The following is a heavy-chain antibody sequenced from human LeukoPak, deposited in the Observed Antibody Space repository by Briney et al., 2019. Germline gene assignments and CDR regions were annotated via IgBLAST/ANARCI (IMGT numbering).Heavy chain of an antibody. CDR1: GFTFSSYA. Sequence: GGSLRLSCAASGFTFSSYAMHWVRQAPGKGLEWVASIWFDASNKYYADSVKGRFTISRDNSKNTLYLQMNSLRPEDTAVYYCAKVLSKGGGYYLTDYWGQGTLVTVSS. J-gene: IGHJ4*02. V-gene: IGHV3-30*02. CDR2: IWFDASNK. CDR3: AKVLSKGGGYYLTDY. D-gene: IGHD3-22*01.